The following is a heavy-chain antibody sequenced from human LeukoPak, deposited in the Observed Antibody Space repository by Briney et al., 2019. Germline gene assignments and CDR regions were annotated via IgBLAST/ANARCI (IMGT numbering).Heavy chain of an antibody. CDR2: VHDSAGT. D-gene: IGHD3-9*01. CDR1: GGSINKYY. J-gene: IGHJ4*02. V-gene: IGHV4-59*01. CDR3: AKGRKDFDTNLGPFDS. Sequence: SETLSLTCTVSGGSINKYYWSWIRQSPGKGLEWLGYVHDSAGTIYNPSLKSRVTISVGTSKTQFSLRVTSVTTADTAVYYCAKGRKDFDTNLGPFDSWGQGILVTVSS.